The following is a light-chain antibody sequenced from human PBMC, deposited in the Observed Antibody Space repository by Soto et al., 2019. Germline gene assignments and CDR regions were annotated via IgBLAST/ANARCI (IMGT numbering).Light chain of an antibody. CDR2: NTF. CDR1: QSVVNYQ. J-gene: IGKJ1*01. V-gene: IGKV3-20*01. CDR3: QQYGALPPT. Sequence: EVVLTPSPGTLSLSPGERATLSCRTSQSVVNYQLAWYRQKPGQAPRLLIYNTFHRATGIPDRFSGTGSETDFTLTISRLEPEDFAVYHCQQYGALPPTFGQGTKVDIK.